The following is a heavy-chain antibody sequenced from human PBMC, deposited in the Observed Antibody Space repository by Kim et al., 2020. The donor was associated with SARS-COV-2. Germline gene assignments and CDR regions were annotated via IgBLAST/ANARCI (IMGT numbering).Heavy chain of an antibody. V-gene: IGHV1-2*02. CDR2: T. Sequence: TYYEHDFQGRVTVTGDRSISTIYMDLSSLRSADTAVYYCARARAITGLDPWGQGTLVTVSS. CDR3: ARARAITGLDP. J-gene: IGHJ5*02.